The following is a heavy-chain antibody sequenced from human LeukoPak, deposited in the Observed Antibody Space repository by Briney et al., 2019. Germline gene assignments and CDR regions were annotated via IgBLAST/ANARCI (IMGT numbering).Heavy chain of an antibody. CDR3: ARDDVKQDYYDSSGPNGAFDY. CDR2: IIPIFGTA. CDR1: GGTFSSYA. D-gene: IGHD3-22*01. Sequence: ASVKVSCKASGGTFSSYAISWVRQAPGQGLEWMGGIIPIFGTANYAQKFQGRVTITADESTSTAYMELSSLRSEDTAVYYCARDDVKQDYYDSSGPNGAFDYWGQGTLVTVSS. J-gene: IGHJ4*02. V-gene: IGHV1-69*13.